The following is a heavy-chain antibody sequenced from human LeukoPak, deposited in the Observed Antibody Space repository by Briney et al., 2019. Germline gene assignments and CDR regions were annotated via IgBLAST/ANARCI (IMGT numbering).Heavy chain of an antibody. J-gene: IGHJ4*02. CDR2: VRSKLDGGTA. V-gene: IGHV3-15*01. Sequence: GGSLRLSCATSGFTLDNAWMSWVRQAPGKGLEWVGRVRSKLDGGTAEYDAFVKGRFSSSTDDSGNTLYLQMNSLKSEDTAVYYCTTDHSSSWYGFEYWGQGTQVTVSS. CDR1: GFTLDNAW. D-gene: IGHD6-13*01. CDR3: TTDHSSSWYGFEY.